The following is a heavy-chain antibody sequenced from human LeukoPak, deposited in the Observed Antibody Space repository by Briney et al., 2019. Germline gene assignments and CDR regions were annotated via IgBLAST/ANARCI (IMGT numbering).Heavy chain of an antibody. J-gene: IGHJ4*02. D-gene: IGHD2-2*01. CDR3: ARGHPYALGYYFDY. CDR2: ISSSSSYI. CDR1: GFTFSSYS. Sequence: GGSLRLSCAASGFTFSSYSMNWVRQAPGKGLEWVSSISSSSSYIYYADSVKGRFTISRDNAKNSLYLQMNSLRAEDTAVYYCARGHPYALGYYFDYWGQGTLVTVSS. V-gene: IGHV3-21*01.